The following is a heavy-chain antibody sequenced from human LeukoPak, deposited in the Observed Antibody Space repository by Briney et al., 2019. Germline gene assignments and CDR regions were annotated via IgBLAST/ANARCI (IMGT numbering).Heavy chain of an antibody. CDR2: ISTRSNYI. V-gene: IGHV3-21*01. CDR1: GFTFSTYS. CDR3: VRVIPTYNSGWYLDY. J-gene: IGHJ4*02. D-gene: IGHD6-19*01. Sequence: PGGSLRLSCAASGFTFSTYSMNWVRQAPGKGLEWVSSISTRSNYIYYADSVKGRFTISRDSAKNSLFLQMNSLRAEDTALYYCVRVIPTYNSGWYLDYWGQGTLVTVSS.